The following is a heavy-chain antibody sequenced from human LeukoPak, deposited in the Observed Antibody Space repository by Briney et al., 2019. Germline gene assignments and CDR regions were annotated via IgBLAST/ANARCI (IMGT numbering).Heavy chain of an antibody. CDR3: AKDKVGAFRTYYFDY. CDR1: GFPFSSYA. Sequence: GTSLRLSCAASGFPFSSYAMHWVRQAPGKGLEWVALISYDGNNKYYADSVKGRFTISRDNSKNTLYLQMNSPRAEDTAEYYCAKDKVGAFRTYYFDYWGQGTLVTVSS. J-gene: IGHJ4*02. CDR2: ISYDGNNK. D-gene: IGHD1-26*01. V-gene: IGHV3-30-3*01.